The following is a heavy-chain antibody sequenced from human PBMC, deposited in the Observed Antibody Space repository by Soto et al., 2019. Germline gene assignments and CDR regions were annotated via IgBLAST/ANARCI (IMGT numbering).Heavy chain of an antibody. CDR1: GYTFTSYY. V-gene: IGHV1-46*01. Sequence: ASVKVSCKASGYTFTSYYMHWVRQAPGQGLEWMGIINPSGGSTSYAQKFQGRVTMTRDTSTSTVCMELSSLRSEDTAVYYCARDQWDGRYYYYYGMDVWGQGTTVTVSS. CDR2: INPSGGST. D-gene: IGHD1-26*01. J-gene: IGHJ6*02. CDR3: ARDQWDGRYYYYYGMDV.